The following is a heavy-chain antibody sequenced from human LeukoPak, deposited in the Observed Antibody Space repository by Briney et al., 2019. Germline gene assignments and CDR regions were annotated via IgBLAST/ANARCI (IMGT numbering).Heavy chain of an antibody. CDR1: GYTFTGYY. V-gene: IGHV1-2*02. CDR3: ARPQTLYDYVWGSDHHDAFDI. D-gene: IGHD3-16*02. Sequence: GASVKVSCKASGYTFTGYYMHWVRQAPGQGLEWMGWINPNSGGTNYAQKFQGRVTMTRDTSISKAYMELSRLRSDDTAVYYFARPQTLYDYVWGSDHHDAFDIWGQGTMVTVSS. CDR2: INPNSGGT. J-gene: IGHJ3*02.